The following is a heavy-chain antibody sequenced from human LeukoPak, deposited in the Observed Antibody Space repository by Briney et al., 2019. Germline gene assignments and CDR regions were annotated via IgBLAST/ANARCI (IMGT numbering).Heavy chain of an antibody. V-gene: IGHV4-59*01. CDR1: GGSISSNY. J-gene: IGHJ1*01. D-gene: IGHD4-17*01. CDR3: ARALVYGDYVPYFQH. Sequence: SETLSLTCTVSGGSISSNYWSWIRQPPGKGLEWIGYIYNSGSTNYNPSLKSRVTISVDTSKNQFSLKLSSVTAADTAVYYCARALVYGDYVPYFQHWGQGTLVTVSS. CDR2: IYNSGST.